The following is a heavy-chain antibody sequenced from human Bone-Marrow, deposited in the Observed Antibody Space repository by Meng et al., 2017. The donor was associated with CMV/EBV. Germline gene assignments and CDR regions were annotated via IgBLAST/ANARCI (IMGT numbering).Heavy chain of an antibody. J-gene: IGHJ4*02. V-gene: IGHV1-69*06. CDR3: ARGRITIFGVSPWYYFDY. CDR1: TFSSYA. Sequence: TFSSYAISWVRQAPGQGLEWMGGIIPIFGTANYAQKFQGRVTITADKSTSTAYMELSSLRSEDTAVYYCARGRITIFGVSPWYYFDYWGQGTLVTV. D-gene: IGHD3-3*01. CDR2: IIPIFGTA.